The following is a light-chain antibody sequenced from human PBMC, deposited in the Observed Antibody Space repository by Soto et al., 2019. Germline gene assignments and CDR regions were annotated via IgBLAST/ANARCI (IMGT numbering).Light chain of an antibody. CDR3: CSYTLRSTLV. Sequence: QSALTQPASVSGSLGQSITISCTGTSSDVGGYQYVSWYQQYPGKAPKLVIYEVSNRPSGVSIRFSGSKSGDTASLTISGLQAEDEADYYCCSYTLRSTLVFGGGTKLTVL. CDR1: SSDVGGYQY. V-gene: IGLV2-14*01. CDR2: EVS. J-gene: IGLJ2*01.